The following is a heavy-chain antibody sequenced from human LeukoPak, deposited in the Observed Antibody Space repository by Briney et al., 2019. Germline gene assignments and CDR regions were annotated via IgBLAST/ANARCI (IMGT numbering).Heavy chain of an antibody. CDR1: GFTFSSYG. Sequence: GGSLRLSCAASGFTFSSYGMSWVRQAPGKGLEWVSAISGSGGSTYYADSVKGRFTISRDNSKNTLYLQMNSLRAEDTAVYYCARDKGYCSGGSCGIFDYWGQGTLVTVSS. V-gene: IGHV3-23*01. J-gene: IGHJ4*02. D-gene: IGHD2-15*01. CDR2: ISGSGGST. CDR3: ARDKGYCSGGSCGIFDY.